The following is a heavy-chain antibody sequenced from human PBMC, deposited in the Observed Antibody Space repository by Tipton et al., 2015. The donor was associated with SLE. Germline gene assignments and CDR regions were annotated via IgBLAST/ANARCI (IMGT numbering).Heavy chain of an antibody. CDR1: GFTFSSYG. J-gene: IGHJ6*02. V-gene: IGHV3-30*02. D-gene: IGHD6-6*01. Sequence: SLRLSCAASGFTFSSYGMHWVRQAPGKGLEWVAFIRYDGSNKYYADSVKGRFTISRDNSKNTLYLQMNSLRAEDTAVYYCAKDQWEQLVRFDYYYYSGMDVWGQGTTVTVSS. CDR2: IRYDGSNK. CDR3: AKDQWEQLVRFDYYYYSGMDV.